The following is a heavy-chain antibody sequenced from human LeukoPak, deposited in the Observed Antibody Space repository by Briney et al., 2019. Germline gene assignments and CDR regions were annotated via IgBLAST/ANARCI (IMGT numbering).Heavy chain of an antibody. CDR1: GFTHSSYE. V-gene: IGHV3-48*03. CDR3: AELGITMIGGV. J-gene: IGHJ6*03. Sequence: GGSLRLSCAASGFTHSSYEVNWVRDAPGKGREWVSYISSRGRNIYYTDSVRGGYTISRDNDQNTLYLQMRTVRAEDTRVYICAELGITMIGGVWGKGTTVTTSS. CDR2: ISSRGRNI. D-gene: IGHD3-10*02.